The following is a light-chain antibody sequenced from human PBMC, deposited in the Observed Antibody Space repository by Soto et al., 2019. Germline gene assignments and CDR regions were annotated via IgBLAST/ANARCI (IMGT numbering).Light chain of an antibody. V-gene: IGKV3-20*01. CDR2: GAS. Sequence: EIVMTQSPATLSVSPGERSTLSFSSSQSVSSSYLAWYQQKPGQAPGLLIYGASSRATGIPDRFSGSGSGTDFTLTISRLEPEDFAVYYCQQYGRSPWTFGQGTKVDI. CDR1: QSVSSSY. CDR3: QQYGRSPWT. J-gene: IGKJ1*01.